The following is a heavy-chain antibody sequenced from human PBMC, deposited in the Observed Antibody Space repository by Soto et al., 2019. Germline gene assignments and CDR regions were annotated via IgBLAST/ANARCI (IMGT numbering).Heavy chain of an antibody. Sequence: SETLSLTCTVSGGSISSGDYYWSWIRQPPGKGLEWIEYICYSGSTYYTPTIKSRVTISVDTSKNQFSLKLSSVTAADTAVYYCASTLTQDAFDIWGQGTMVTVSS. CDR3: ASTLTQDAFDI. CDR1: GGSISSGDYY. V-gene: IGHV4-30-4*01. D-gene: IGHD7-27*01. CDR2: ICYSGST. J-gene: IGHJ3*02.